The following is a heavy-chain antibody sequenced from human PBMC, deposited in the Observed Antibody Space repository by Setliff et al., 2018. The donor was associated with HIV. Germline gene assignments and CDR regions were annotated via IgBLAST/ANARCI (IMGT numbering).Heavy chain of an antibody. CDR1: GFSLRTSGVA. D-gene: IGHD3-10*01. V-gene: IGHV2-70*04. CDR3: ALSERGGSVFEI. CDR2: INWDYDK. J-gene: IGHJ3*02. Sequence: SGPTLVNPEAAQTLTLTCSFSGFSLRTSGVAVSWLRQPPGKALEWLARINWDYDKFYSTSLKTRLTISQDTSKNQVVLTMTNLDPVDTATYYCALSERGGSVFEIWGQGTKVTVSS.